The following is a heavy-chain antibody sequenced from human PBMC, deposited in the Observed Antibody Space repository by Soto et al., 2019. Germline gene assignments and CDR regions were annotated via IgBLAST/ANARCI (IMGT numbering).Heavy chain of an antibody. CDR1: GFTFSSSL. CDR3: AAQDFGYYWYFYL. D-gene: IGHD3-10*01. J-gene: IGHJ2*01. Sequence: QMQLVQSGPEVKKPGPSVKVSCKASGFTFSSSLVQWVRQARGQRLEWIGCLVVGSGQTNYEQNFQERVTITRDMSISTDYVELSSLRSEDTAVYYCAAQDFGYYWYFYLWGRCTLDTFS. V-gene: IGHV1-58*01. CDR2: LVVGSGQT.